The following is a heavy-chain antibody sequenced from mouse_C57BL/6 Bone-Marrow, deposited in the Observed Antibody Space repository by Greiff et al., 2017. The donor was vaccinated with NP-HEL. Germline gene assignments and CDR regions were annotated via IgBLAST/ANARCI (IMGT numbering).Heavy chain of an antibody. D-gene: IGHD6-1*01. J-gene: IGHJ2*01. CDR3: ARSQPYYFDY. V-gene: IGHV1-52*01. Sequence: QVQLQQPGAELVRPGSSVKLSCKASGYTFTSYWMHWVKQRPIQGLEWIGNIDPSDSETHYNQKFKDKATLTVDKSSSTAYMQLSSLTSEDAAVYYCARSQPYYFDYWGQGTTLTVSS. CDR1: GYTFTSYW. CDR2: IDPSDSET.